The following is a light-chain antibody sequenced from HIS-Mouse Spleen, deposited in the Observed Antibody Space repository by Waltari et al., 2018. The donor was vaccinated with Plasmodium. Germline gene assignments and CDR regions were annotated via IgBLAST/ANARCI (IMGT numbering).Light chain of an antibody. CDR2: DVS. V-gene: IGLV2-11*01. J-gene: IGLJ3*02. CDR1: SSDVGGYNS. CDR3: CSYAGSYTWV. Sequence: QSALTQPRPVSGSPGQSFPISCTGPSSDVGGYNSVSWYQQHPGKAPKLRIYDVSKRPSGVPDRFSGSKSGNTASLTISGLQAEDEADYYCCSYAGSYTWVFGGGTKLTVL.